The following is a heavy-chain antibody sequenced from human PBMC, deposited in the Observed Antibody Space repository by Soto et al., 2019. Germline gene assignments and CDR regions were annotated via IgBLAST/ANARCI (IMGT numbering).Heavy chain of an antibody. D-gene: IGHD6-19*01. V-gene: IGHV3-30*18. Sequence: QVQLVESGGGVVQPGRSLRLSCAASGFTFSSYGMHWVRQAPGKGLEWVAVISYDGSNKYYADSVKGRFTISRDNSKNTLYLQMNSLRAEDTAVYYCAKSGSGWSNWFDPWGQGTLVTVSS. CDR3: AKSGSGWSNWFDP. CDR1: GFTFSSYG. CDR2: ISYDGSNK. J-gene: IGHJ5*02.